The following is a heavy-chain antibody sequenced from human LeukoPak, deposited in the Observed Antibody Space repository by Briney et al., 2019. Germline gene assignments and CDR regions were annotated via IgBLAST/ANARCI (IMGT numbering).Heavy chain of an antibody. CDR3: ARPAATGTSSWYFDL. D-gene: IGHD6-13*01. V-gene: IGHV4-59*08. CDR2: IYFNGNT. CDR1: GGSISTYY. J-gene: IGHJ2*01. Sequence: SSETLSLTCTVSGGSISTYYWSWIRQPPGKGLEWIGYIYFNGNTNYSPSLQGRVTLSVDTSKNQLSLKLSSVTAADTAVYYCARPAATGTSSWYFDLWGRGTLVTVSS.